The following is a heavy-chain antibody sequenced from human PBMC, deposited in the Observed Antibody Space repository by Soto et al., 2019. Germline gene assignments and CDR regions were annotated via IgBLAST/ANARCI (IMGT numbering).Heavy chain of an antibody. CDR3: AYSGYYYASSGYLVSSWYFDH. J-gene: IGHJ2*01. V-gene: IGHV2-5*01. CDR2: IYWYDDK. D-gene: IGHD3-22*01. Sequence: QITLKESGPPLVKPTQTLTLTCTFSGFSLSTRGGGLGCIRQPPGKALAWRALIYWYDDKRSSPSLKSRLRIKMDITINQVVCKLASMPVVVTGSSYCAYSGYYYASSGYLVSSWYFDHWGRGTLVIVSS. CDR1: GFSLSTRGGG.